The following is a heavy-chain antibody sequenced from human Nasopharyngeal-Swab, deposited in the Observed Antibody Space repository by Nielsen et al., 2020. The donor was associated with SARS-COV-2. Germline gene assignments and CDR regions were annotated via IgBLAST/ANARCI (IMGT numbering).Heavy chain of an antibody. J-gene: IGHJ4*02. CDR1: GGSFSGYY. V-gene: IGHV4-34*01. CDR3: ARQARTYYYDNSGYYFDY. D-gene: IGHD3-22*01. Sequence: SETLSLTCAVYGGSFSGYYWSWIRQPPGKGLEWIGEINHSGSTNYNPSLKSRVTISVDTSKNQFSLKLSSVTAADTAVYYRARQARTYYYDNSGYYFDYWGQGTLVTVSS. CDR2: INHSGST.